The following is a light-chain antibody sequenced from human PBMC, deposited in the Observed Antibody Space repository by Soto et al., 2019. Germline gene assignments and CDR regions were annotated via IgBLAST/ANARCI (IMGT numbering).Light chain of an antibody. Sequence: QSVLTQPASVSGSPGQSITISCTGTSSDVGGYNYVSWYQQHPGKAPKLMIYEVSNRPSGVSNRFSGSKSGNTASLTISGLQAEDEADYFCTAWDDSLRGWMFGGGTKLTVL. J-gene: IGLJ3*02. CDR1: SSDVGGYNY. V-gene: IGLV2-14*01. CDR3: TAWDDSLRGWM. CDR2: EVS.